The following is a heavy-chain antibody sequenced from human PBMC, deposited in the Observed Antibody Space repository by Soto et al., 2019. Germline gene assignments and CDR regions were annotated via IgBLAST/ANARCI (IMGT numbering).Heavy chain of an antibody. CDR3: ARPGGDFWSGYAPNYYYGMDV. J-gene: IGHJ6*02. CDR1: GGTFSSYA. V-gene: IGHV1-69*13. CDR2: IIPIFGTA. D-gene: IGHD3-3*01. Sequence: VKVSCKASGGTFSSYAISWVRRAPGQGLEWMGGIIPIFGTANYAQKFQGRVTITADESTSTAYMELSSLRSEDTAVYYCARPGGDFWSGYAPNYYYGMDVWGQGTTVTVSS.